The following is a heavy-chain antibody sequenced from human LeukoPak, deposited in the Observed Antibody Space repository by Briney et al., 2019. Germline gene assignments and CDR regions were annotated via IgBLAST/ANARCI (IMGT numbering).Heavy chain of an antibody. CDR2: INTSPSYI. J-gene: IGHJ5*01. D-gene: IGHD6-13*01. CDR3: TRDPDKAAAEVRFDS. CDR1: GVIFSTYT. Sequence: GGSLRLSCEASGVIFSTYTMNCVRQAPGKGLECVASINTSPSYIHYADAVKGRFIISRDDARNSLYLDMNSLRAEDTAIYYCTRDPDKAAAEVRFDSWGHGTLVTVSS. V-gene: IGHV3-21*01.